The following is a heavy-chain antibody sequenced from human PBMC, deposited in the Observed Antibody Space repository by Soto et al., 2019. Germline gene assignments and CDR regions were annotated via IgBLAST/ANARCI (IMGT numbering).Heavy chain of an antibody. CDR1: GFPLSSYR. J-gene: IGHJ4*02. Sequence: EVQLVESGGGLVKPGGSLRLSCEASGFPLSSYRINWVRQAPGKGLEWVSSISSSSSYIYYADSVKGRFTISRDNAKNSLYLQMNSLRAEDTAVYYCASHPRDSSGYWYYFDYWGQGTLVTVSS. V-gene: IGHV3-21*01. CDR3: ASHPRDSSGYWYYFDY. CDR2: ISSSSSYI. D-gene: IGHD3-22*01.